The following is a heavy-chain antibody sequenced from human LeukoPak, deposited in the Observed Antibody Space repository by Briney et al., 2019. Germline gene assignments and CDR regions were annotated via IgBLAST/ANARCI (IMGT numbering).Heavy chain of an antibody. J-gene: IGHJ6*03. CDR3: AKAHAYYYDSSGYYYYYYMDV. CDR1: GFTFSSYA. Sequence: GRSLRLSCAASGFTFSSYAMHWVRQAPGKGLEWVSAISGSGGSTYYADSVKGRFTISRDNSKNTLYLQMNSLRAEDTAVYYCAKAHAYYYDSSGYYYYYYMDVWGKGTTVTVSS. V-gene: IGHV3-23*01. CDR2: ISGSGGST. D-gene: IGHD3-22*01.